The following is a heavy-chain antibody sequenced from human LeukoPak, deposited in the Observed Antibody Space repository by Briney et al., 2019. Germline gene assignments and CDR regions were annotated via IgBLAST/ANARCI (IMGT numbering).Heavy chain of an antibody. J-gene: IGHJ4*02. CDR1: GYTFTSYD. Sequence: ASVKVSCKASGYTFTSYDINWVRQAPGQGLEWMGWISAYNGNTNYAQKLQGRVTMTTDTSTSTAYMELRSLRSDDTAVYYCARDVDRQRIAATGLGFDYWGQGTLVTVSS. CDR2: ISAYNGNT. V-gene: IGHV1-18*01. CDR3: ARDVDRQRIAATGLGFDY. D-gene: IGHD6-13*01.